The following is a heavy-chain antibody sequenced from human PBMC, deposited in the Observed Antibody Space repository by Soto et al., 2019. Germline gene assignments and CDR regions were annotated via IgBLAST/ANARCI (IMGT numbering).Heavy chain of an antibody. J-gene: IGHJ6*02. D-gene: IGHD5-18*01. CDR1: GGSISSGDYY. Sequence: SETLSLTCTVSGGSISSGDYYWSWIRQPPGKGLEWIGYIYYRGTTYYNPSLKSRVTISVDTSKNQFSLKLSSVTAADTAMYYCARALIQLWPHYYYGMDVWGQGTTVTVS. CDR2: IYYRGTT. V-gene: IGHV4-30-4*01. CDR3: ARALIQLWPHYYYGMDV.